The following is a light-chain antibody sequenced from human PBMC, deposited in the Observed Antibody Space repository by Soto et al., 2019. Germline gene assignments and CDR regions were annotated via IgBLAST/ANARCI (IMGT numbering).Light chain of an antibody. CDR3: QQYHDWPPWT. V-gene: IGKV3-15*01. CDR2: GAS. Sequence: ETVMTQSPATLSVSPGERATLTCRASQSVSSHLAWYQPKPGQTPRLLSFGASTRATGVPASFGGSGSGSEFILTISSLQSEDFEVYYCQQYHDWPPWTFGQGTKVEVK. CDR1: QSVSSH. J-gene: IGKJ1*01.